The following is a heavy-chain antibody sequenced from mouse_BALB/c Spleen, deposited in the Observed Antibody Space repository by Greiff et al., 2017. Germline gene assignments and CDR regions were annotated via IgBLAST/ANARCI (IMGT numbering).Heavy chain of an antibody. CDR2: INPSNGRT. J-gene: IGHJ4*01. V-gene: IGHV1S81*02. CDR1: GYTFTSYW. D-gene: IGHD1-1*01. CDR3: ARRPVLRYYYAMDY. Sequence: VQLQQPGAELVKPGASVKLSCKASGYTFTSYWMHWVKQRPGQGLEWIGEINPSNGRTNYNEKFKSKATLTVDKSSSTAYMQLSSLTSEDSAVYYCARRPVLRYYYAMDYWGQGTSVTVSS.